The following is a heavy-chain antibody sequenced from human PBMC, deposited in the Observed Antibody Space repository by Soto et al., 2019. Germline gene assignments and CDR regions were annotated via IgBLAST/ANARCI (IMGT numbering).Heavy chain of an antibody. Sequence: QVHLVQSGAEVKQPGSSVKVSCKASGGTFSTYTITWLRQAPGQGPEWMGRIIPVLGIANYAQKCQGRITINADKTTRTDYMELRSLRAEDTAEFYCAIPDNPNIGPGRDFFDYWGQGTLVTVSS. CDR3: AIPDNPNIGPGRDFFDY. J-gene: IGHJ4*02. CDR2: IIPVLGIA. CDR1: GGTFSTYT. D-gene: IGHD1-26*01. V-gene: IGHV1-69*02.